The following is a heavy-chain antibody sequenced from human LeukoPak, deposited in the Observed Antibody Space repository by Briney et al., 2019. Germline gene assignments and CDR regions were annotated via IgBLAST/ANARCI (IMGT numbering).Heavy chain of an antibody. V-gene: IGHV1-46*01. J-gene: IGHJ4*02. D-gene: IGHD5-18*01. CDR2: INPSGGST. CDR3: ARGGYIYGSFDN. Sequence: ASVKVSCMASAYTFTNYYLHWVRQAPGQGLEWMGIINPSGGSTSYAQRFQGRVTMTRDTSTSTVYMELSNLRSEDTAIYYCARGGYIYGSFDNWGQGTLVTVSS. CDR1: AYTFTNYY.